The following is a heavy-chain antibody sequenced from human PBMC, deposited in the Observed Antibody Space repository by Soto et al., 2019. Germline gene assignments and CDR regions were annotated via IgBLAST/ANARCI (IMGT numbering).Heavy chain of an antibody. Sequence: EVQLVESGGGLVKPGGSLRLSCAASGFTFSSYSMNWVRQAPGKGLEWVSSISSSSSYIYYADSVKGRFTISRDNAKNSLYLQMNSLRDEDTAVYYCATGEYYYASSGYYYCWGQGTLVTVSS. CDR2: ISSSSSYI. V-gene: IGHV3-21*01. J-gene: IGHJ4*02. D-gene: IGHD3-22*01. CDR3: ATGEYYYASSGYYYC. CDR1: GFTFSSYS.